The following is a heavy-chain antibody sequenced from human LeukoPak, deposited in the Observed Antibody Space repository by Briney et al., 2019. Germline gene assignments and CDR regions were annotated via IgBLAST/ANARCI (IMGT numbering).Heavy chain of an antibody. CDR3: TTGPPHTYFIDY. Sequence: GGSLRLSCAASGFTFSSYDMHWVRQAPGKGLEWVALISYDGSNKYYGDSVKGRFTISRDNAKNSLYLQMNSLRAEDTAVYYCTTGPPHTYFIDYWGQGTLVTVSS. CDR1: GFTFSSYD. D-gene: IGHD2/OR15-2a*01. CDR2: ISYDGSNK. V-gene: IGHV3-30*03. J-gene: IGHJ4*02.